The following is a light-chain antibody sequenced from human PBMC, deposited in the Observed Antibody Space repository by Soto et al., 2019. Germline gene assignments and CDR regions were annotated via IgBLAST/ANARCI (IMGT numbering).Light chain of an antibody. V-gene: IGLV1-47*01. CDR3: AAWDDSLSGPCWV. J-gene: IGLJ3*02. Sequence: QSALTQPPSASGTPGQRVTISCSGSSSNIGSNYVYWYQQLPGTAPKLLIYRNNQRPSGVPDRFSGSKSGTSASLAISGLRSEDEADYYCAAWDDSLSGPCWVFGGGTKLTVL. CDR1: SSNIGSNY. CDR2: RNN.